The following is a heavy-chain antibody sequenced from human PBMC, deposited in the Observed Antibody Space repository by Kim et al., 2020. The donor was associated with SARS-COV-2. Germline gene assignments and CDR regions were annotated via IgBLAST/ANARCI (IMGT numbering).Heavy chain of an antibody. J-gene: IGHJ4*02. V-gene: IGHV4-31*02. Sequence: SLKSRVTISVDTSKNQFSLKLSSVTAADTAVYYCARGYRKYYYGSGSYGDWGQGTLVTVSS. D-gene: IGHD3-10*01. CDR3: ARGYRKYYYGSGSYGD.